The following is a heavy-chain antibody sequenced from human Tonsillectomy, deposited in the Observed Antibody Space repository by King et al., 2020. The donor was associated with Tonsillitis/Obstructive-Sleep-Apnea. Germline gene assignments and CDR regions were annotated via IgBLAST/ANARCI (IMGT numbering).Heavy chain of an antibody. J-gene: IGHJ6*03. CDR3: ARVPEQLVRYYYYYYMDV. CDR1: GGSISSYY. CDR2: IYYSGST. V-gene: IGHV4-59*01. Sequence: QLQESGPGLVKPSETLSLTCTVSGGSISSYYWSWIRQPPGKGLEWIGYIYYSGSTNYNPSLTSRVTISVDTSKNQFSLKLSSVTAADTAVYYCARVPEQLVRYYYYYYMDVWGKGTTVTVSS. D-gene: IGHD6-6*01.